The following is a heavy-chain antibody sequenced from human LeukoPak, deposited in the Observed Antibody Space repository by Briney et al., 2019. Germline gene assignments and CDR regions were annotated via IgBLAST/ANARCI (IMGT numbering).Heavy chain of an antibody. D-gene: IGHD7-27*01. Sequence: GGSLRLSCAASGFTFSSYWMSWVRQAPGKGLEWVANIKQDGSEKQYVDSVKGRLAISRDNAENSLYPQMNSLKAEDTAVYYCGRFTRSGDSVYWGQGTLVTVSS. CDR2: IKQDGSEK. CDR3: GRFTRSGDSVY. V-gene: IGHV3-7*04. J-gene: IGHJ4*02. CDR1: GFTFSSYW.